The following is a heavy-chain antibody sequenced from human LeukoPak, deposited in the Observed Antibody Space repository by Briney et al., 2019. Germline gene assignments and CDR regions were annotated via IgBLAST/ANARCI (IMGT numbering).Heavy chain of an antibody. Sequence: SETLSLTCAVSGGSISSGGYSWSWIRQPPGKGLEWIGYIYHSGSTYYNPSLKSRVTISVDRSKNQFSLKLNSVTAADTAVYYCARGGAHYYYGMDVWGQGTTVTVSS. CDR2: IYHSGST. J-gene: IGHJ6*02. CDR1: GGSISSGGYS. V-gene: IGHV4-30-2*01. CDR3: ARGGAHYYYGMDV.